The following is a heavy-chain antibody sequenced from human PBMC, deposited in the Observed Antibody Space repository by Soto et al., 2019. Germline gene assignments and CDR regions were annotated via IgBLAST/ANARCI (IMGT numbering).Heavy chain of an antibody. V-gene: IGHV3-30*18. J-gene: IGHJ4*02. D-gene: IGHD3-16*01. CDR1: GFTFSSYG. CDR3: TKWNGGFDY. Sequence: QVQLVESGGGVVQPGRSLRLSCAASGFTFSSYGMHWVRQAPGKGLEWVAVISYDGSYKYYADSVKGRFTISRDNSKNTLYLQRNSLRAEDRAVYYCTKWNGGFDYWGQGTLVTVSS. CDR2: ISYDGSYK.